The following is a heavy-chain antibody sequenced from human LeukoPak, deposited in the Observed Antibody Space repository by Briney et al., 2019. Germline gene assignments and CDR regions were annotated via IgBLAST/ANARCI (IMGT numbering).Heavy chain of an antibody. Sequence: ASVKVSCKASGGTFSSYAISWVRQAPGQGREWMGRIIPILGIANYAQKFQGRVTITADKSTSTAYMELSSLRSEDTAVYYCARDHYDSSGYNDYWGQGTLVTVSS. D-gene: IGHD3-22*01. CDR2: IIPILGIA. V-gene: IGHV1-69*04. J-gene: IGHJ4*02. CDR3: ARDHYDSSGYNDY. CDR1: GGTFSSYA.